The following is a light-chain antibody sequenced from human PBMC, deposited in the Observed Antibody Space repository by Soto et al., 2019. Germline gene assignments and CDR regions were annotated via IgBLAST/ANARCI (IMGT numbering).Light chain of an antibody. Sequence: EVVLTQSLDTLSLPPGERATLSCRASQSISSYLAWYQQKPGQAPRLLIYDASSRVTGIPARFSGSGSGTDFTLTISSLEPEDFAVYYCQQLTDWPPQWTFGQGTKVEIK. J-gene: IGKJ1*01. CDR1: QSISSY. CDR2: DAS. CDR3: QQLTDWPPQWT. V-gene: IGKV3-11*01.